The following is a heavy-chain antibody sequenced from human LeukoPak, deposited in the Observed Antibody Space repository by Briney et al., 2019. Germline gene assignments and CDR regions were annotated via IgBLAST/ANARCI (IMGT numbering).Heavy chain of an antibody. CDR1: GYTFTGYY. J-gene: IGHJ4*02. Sequence: ASVKVSCKASGYTFTGYYMHWVRQAPGQGLEWMGRINPNSGGTNYAQKFQGRVTMTRDTSISTAYMELSRLRSEDTAVYYCARGPRYCSGGSCYGGITPGNDYWGQGTLVTVSS. CDR2: INPNSGGT. D-gene: IGHD2-15*01. CDR3: ARGPRYCSGGSCYGGITPGNDY. V-gene: IGHV1-2*06.